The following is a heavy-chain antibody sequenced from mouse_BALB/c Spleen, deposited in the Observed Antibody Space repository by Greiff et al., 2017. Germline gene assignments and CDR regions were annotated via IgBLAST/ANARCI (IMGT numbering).Heavy chain of an antibody. Sequence: VHVKQSGPELVKPGASVKISCKASGYTFTDYNMHWVKQSHGKSLEWIGYIYPYNGGTGYNQKFKSKATLTVDNSSSTAYMELRSLTSEDSAVYYCARGGITTVVRTYYFDYWGQGTTLTVSS. V-gene: IGHV1S29*02. J-gene: IGHJ2*01. CDR1: GYTFTDYN. CDR2: IYPYNGGT. D-gene: IGHD1-1*01. CDR3: ARGGITTVVRTYYFDY.